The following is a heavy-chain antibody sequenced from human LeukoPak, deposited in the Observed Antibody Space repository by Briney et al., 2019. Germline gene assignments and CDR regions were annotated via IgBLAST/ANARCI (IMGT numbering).Heavy chain of an antibody. CDR1: GGTFNHNA. J-gene: IGHJ4*02. V-gene: IGHV1-69*04. D-gene: IGHD5-24*01. CDR3: ARKGDGYNFDSDY. Sequence: ASVKVSCKASGGTFNHNALIWVRQAPGHGLEWMGKIIPFFGVPSYAQKFQGRVTITADISTSTAYMELSSVRSEDTAVYYCARKGDGYNFDSDYWGQGTLVTVSS. CDR2: IIPFFGVP.